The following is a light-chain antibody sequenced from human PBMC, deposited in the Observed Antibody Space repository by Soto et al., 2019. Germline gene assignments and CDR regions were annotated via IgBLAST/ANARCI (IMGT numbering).Light chain of an antibody. CDR2: DVS. V-gene: IGLV2-11*01. J-gene: IGLJ3*02. CDR1: SSDVGGYNY. Sequence: QSALTQPRSVSGSPGQSVTICCTGTSSDVGGYNYVSWYQQHPGKAPKLMIYDVSKRPSGVPDRFSGSKSGNTASLTISGLQAEDEADYYCCSYAGSPWVFGGGTKLTVL. CDR3: CSYAGSPWV.